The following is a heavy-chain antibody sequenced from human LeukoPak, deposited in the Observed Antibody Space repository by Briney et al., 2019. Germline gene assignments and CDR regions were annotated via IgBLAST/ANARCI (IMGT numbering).Heavy chain of an antibody. J-gene: IGHJ4*02. CDR2: IKSKTDGGTT. V-gene: IGHV3-15*01. CDR3: TSQYFDY. CDR1: EFTFSNAW. Sequence: NTGGSLRLSCAASEFTFSNAWMNWVRQGPGKGLEWVGRIKSKTDGGTTDYAAPVEGRFTISRDDSKNTGYLQMNSLKTEDTAVYYCTSQYFDYWGQGTLVAVSS.